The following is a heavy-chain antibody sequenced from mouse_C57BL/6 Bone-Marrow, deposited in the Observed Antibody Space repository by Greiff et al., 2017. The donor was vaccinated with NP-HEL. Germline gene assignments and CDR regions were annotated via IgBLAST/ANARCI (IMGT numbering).Heavy chain of an antibody. Sequence: VQLQESGAELVRPGASVTLSCKASGYTFTDYEMHWVKQTPVHGLEWIGAIDPETGGTAYNQKFKGKAILTADKSSSTAYMERRSRTSEDSAVYYSKTGNYFDYWGQGTTLTVSS. CDR2: IDPETGGT. CDR1: GYTFTDYE. J-gene: IGHJ2*01. D-gene: IGHD4-1*01. V-gene: IGHV1-15*01. CDR3: KTGNYFDY.